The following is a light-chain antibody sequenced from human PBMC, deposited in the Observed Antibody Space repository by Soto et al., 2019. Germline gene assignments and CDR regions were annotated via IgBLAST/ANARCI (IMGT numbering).Light chain of an antibody. CDR3: QQYNSYPYT. CDR2: DAS. V-gene: IGKV1-5*01. CDR1: QSISSW. Sequence: DIQMPQSPSTLSASVGDRVTITCRASQSISSWLAWYQQKPGKAPKLLIYDASSLESGVPSMFSGSGSGTEFTLTISSLQPDDFATYYCQQYNSYPYTFGQGTKLEIK. J-gene: IGKJ2*01.